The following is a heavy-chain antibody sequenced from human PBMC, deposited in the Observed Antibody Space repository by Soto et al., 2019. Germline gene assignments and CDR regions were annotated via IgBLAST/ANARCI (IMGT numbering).Heavy chain of an antibody. CDR1: GGFISSYY. J-gene: IGHJ4*02. Sequence: NPSETLSLTCTVSGGFISSYYWSWIRQPAGKGLEWIGRIYTSGSTNYNPSLKSRVTMSVDTSKNQFSLKLSSVTAADTAVYYCARATRDYGDYGYFDYWGQGTLVTVSS. CDR3: ARATRDYGDYGYFDY. CDR2: IYTSGST. V-gene: IGHV4-4*07. D-gene: IGHD4-17*01.